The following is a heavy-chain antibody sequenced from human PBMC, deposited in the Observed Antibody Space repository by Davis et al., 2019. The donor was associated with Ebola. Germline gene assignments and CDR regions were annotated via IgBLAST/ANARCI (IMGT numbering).Heavy chain of an antibody. Sequence: GGSLRLSCEASGFTFSRYGMHWVRQAPGKGLEWVAFIRSEATSQDYGKSVQGRFFISRDDSKNTLYLQMNSLRVDDTAVYYCARALDSQLQIGSSSSSFGYWGQGTLVTVSS. V-gene: IGHV3-30*02. CDR3: ARALDSQLQIGSSSSSFGY. CDR2: IRSEATSQ. J-gene: IGHJ4*02. CDR1: GFTFSRYG. D-gene: IGHD2-2*01.